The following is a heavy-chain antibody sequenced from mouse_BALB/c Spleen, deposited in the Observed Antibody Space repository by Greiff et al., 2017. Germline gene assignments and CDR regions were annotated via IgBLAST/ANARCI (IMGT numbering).Heavy chain of an antibody. CDR2: ISSGGSYT. J-gene: IGHJ4*01. CDR3: ARDDYDVDYAMDY. V-gene: IGHV5-9-4*01. CDR1: GFTFSSYA. Sequence: EVMLVESGGGLVKPGGSLKLSCAASGFTFSSYAMSWVRQSPEKRLEWVAEISSGGSYTYYPDTVTGRFTISRDNAKNTLYLEMSSLRSEDTAMYYCARDDYDVDYAMDYWGQGTSVSGS. D-gene: IGHD2-4*01.